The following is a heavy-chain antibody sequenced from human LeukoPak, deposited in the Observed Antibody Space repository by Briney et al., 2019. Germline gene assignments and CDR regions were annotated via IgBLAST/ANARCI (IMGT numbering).Heavy chain of an antibody. V-gene: IGHV3-21*01. CDR1: GFTFSSYS. CDR3: ARGPNSYYDTSGYADY. Sequence: PGGSLRLSRAASGFTFSSYSMNWVRQAPGKGLEWVSSISSSSSYIYYADSVKGRFTISRDNAKNSLYLQMNSLRAEDTAVYYCARGPNSYYDTSGYADYWGQGTLVTVSS. D-gene: IGHD3-22*01. CDR2: ISSSSSYI. J-gene: IGHJ4*02.